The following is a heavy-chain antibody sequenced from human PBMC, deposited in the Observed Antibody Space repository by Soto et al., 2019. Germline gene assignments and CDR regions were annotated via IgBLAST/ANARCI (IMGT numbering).Heavy chain of an antibody. Sequence: QVQLVQSGPEVMKPGASVKVSCKASGYTFTTYGISWVRLAPGQGLEWLGWISGYNGQTKYAPRFRDRVNRTTDTSTSTTKMEVRSLITNDTANYFCARDSGKELWVEGLNAMDVWGQGTTVTVSS. CDR1: GYTFTTYG. V-gene: IGHV1-18*01. J-gene: IGHJ6*02. CDR3: ARDSGKELWVEGLNAMDV. D-gene: IGHD2-21*01. CDR2: ISGYNGQT.